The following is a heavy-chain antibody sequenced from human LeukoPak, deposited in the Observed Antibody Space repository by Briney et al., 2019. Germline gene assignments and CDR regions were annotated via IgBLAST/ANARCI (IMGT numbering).Heavy chain of an antibody. D-gene: IGHD6-13*01. J-gene: IGHJ4*02. CDR1: GFTFSSYG. CDR3: AKDQVAAAGTTTPDY. V-gene: IGHV3-30*02. CDR2: IRYDGSNK. Sequence: QAGGSLRLSCAASGFTFSSYGMHWVRQAPGKGLEWVAFIRYDGSNKYYADSVKGRFTISRDNSKNTLYLQMNSLRAEDTAVYYCAKDQVAAAGTTTPDYWGQGTLVTVSS.